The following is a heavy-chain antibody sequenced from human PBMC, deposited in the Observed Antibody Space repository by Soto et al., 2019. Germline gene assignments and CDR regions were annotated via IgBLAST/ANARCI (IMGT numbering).Heavy chain of an antibody. J-gene: IGHJ4*02. CDR3: AREALGIQLWSPFDY. D-gene: IGHD5-18*01. V-gene: IGHV1-69*12. CDR2: IIPIFGTA. Sequence: QVQLVQSGAEVKKPGSSVKVSCKASGGTFSSYAISWVRQAPGQGLEWMGGIIPIFGTANYAQKFQGRVTITADESTSTAYMDLGSLRSEDTAVYYCAREALGIQLWSPFDYWGQGTLVTVSS. CDR1: GGTFSSYA.